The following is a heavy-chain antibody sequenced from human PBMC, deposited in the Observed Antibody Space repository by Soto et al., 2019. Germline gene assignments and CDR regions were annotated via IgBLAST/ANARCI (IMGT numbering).Heavy chain of an antibody. V-gene: IGHV3-64*01. J-gene: IGHJ6*03. CDR2: ISNNGAHT. CDR3: ARRGYGSRWPNVYMDV. CDR1: GFTFSNYE. Sequence: GETLRLSWAASGFTFSNYEMHWVRQPPGKGLEYVSGISNNGAHTDYAKSVKSRFTISRDNSENTLYLQMGSLRAEDMALYYCARRGYGSRWPNVYMDVWGKGTTVTVSS. D-gene: IGHD6-13*01.